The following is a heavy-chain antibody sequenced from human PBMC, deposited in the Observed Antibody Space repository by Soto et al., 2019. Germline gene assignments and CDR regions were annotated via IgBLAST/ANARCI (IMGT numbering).Heavy chain of an antibody. Sequence: PGGSLRLSCAASGFAVSSYWMSWVRQAPGEGLEGVANIKQDGGEIYFVDSVKGRFTISRDNAKNSLYLQMNSLRAEDTAVYYCARDVYYDSSGYFWFDPWGQGTLVTVSS. J-gene: IGHJ5*02. V-gene: IGHV3-7*03. CDR1: GFAVSSYW. CDR3: ARDVYYDSSGYFWFDP. CDR2: IKQDGGEI. D-gene: IGHD3-22*01.